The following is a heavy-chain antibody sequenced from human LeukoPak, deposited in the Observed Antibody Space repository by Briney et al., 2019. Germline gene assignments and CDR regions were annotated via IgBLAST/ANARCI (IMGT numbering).Heavy chain of an antibody. Sequence: PGGSQRLSCAASRFTFSNYAMSWVRQASGKGLEWVSSISGSAGSTYYADSVKGRFTISRDNSKNTLYLQMNSLRAEDTAVYYCARDMWGIFKGYFDYWGQGTLVTVSS. V-gene: IGHV3-23*01. J-gene: IGHJ4*02. CDR1: RFTFSNYA. CDR2: ISGSAGST. CDR3: ARDMWGIFKGYFDY. D-gene: IGHD3-16*01.